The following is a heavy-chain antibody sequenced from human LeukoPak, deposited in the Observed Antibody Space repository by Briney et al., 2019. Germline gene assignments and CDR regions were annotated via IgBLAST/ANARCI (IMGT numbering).Heavy chain of an antibody. V-gene: IGHV3-30*02. D-gene: IGHD6-13*01. Sequence: PGGSLRLSCAASGFTFSSYGMHWVRQAPGKGLEWVAFIRYDGSNKYYAGSVKGRFTISRDNSKNTLYLQMNSLRAEDTAVYYCAKDKVTQQLAGGWFDPWGQGTLVTVSS. CDR1: GFTFSSYG. J-gene: IGHJ5*02. CDR3: AKDKVTQQLAGGWFDP. CDR2: IRYDGSNK.